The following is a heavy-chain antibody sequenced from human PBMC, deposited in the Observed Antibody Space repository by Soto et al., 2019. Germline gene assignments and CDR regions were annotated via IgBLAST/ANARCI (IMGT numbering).Heavy chain of an antibody. Sequence: PGGSLRLSCAASGFTFSIYAMNWVRQAPGKGLEWVAFISFDGSKTYYVDSVKGRFTISRDNSKSTLYLQMDSLRAEDTAVYYCAKGEVRGIIPSYFDYWGLGTLVTVSS. D-gene: IGHD3-10*01. CDR3: AKGEVRGIIPSYFDY. CDR1: GFTFSIYA. CDR2: ISFDGSKT. V-gene: IGHV3-30*18. J-gene: IGHJ4*02.